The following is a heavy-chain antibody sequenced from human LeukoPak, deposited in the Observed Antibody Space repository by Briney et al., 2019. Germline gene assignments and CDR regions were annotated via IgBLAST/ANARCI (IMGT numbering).Heavy chain of an antibody. V-gene: IGHV4-59*01. D-gene: IGHD5-12*01. CDR2: IYYSGST. CDR3: ASAATYLRYFDY. Sequence: SETLSLTCTVSGGSISSYYWSWIRQPPGKGLEWIGHIYYSGSTNYNPSLKSRVTISIDTSKNQFSLKLSSVTAADTAVYYCASAATYLRYFDYWGQGTLVTVSS. CDR1: GGSISSYY. J-gene: IGHJ4*02.